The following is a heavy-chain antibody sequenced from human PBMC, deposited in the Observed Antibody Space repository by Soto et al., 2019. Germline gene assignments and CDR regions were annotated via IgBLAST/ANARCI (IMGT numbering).Heavy chain of an antibody. CDR2: MYYSGST. J-gene: IGHJ6*03. V-gene: IGHV4-59*08. D-gene: IGHD3-16*01. CDR3: ARGPYYDLIWNYYYMDV. CDR1: GGSISGHY. Sequence: QVQLQESGPGLVKPSETLSLSCSVSGGSISGHYWSWVRQTPGKGLEWIGYMYYSGSTNYNPSLNSRVTISVDTAKNHFSLRLTSVTAAATAVYYCARGPYYDLIWNYYYMDVWGKGTTVTVSS.